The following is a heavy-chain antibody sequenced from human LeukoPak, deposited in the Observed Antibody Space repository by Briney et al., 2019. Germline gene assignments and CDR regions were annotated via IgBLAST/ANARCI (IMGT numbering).Heavy chain of an antibody. D-gene: IGHD5-24*01. CDR2: IGIESGNT. V-gene: IGHV3-48*01. CDR3: ARDYKYAFDN. CDR1: GFTFSDYS. J-gene: IGHJ4*02. Sequence: GGSLRLSCAASGFTFSDYSMNWVRQAPGKGLEWISYIGIESGNTNYADSVKGRFTISGDKAKNSLYLQMNSLRVEDAAVYYCARDYKYAFDNWGQGTLVTVSS.